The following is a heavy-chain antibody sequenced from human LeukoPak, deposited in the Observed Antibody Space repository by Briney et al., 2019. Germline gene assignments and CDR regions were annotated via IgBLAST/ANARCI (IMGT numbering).Heavy chain of an antibody. D-gene: IGHD3-16*01. V-gene: IGHV4-38-2*02. CDR1: GSSISSVYY. CDR3: ARDLRGFDY. CDR2: VSHSGTA. J-gene: IGHJ4*02. Sequence: SETLSLTCTVSGSSISSVYYWGWIRQPPGKGLEWIGSVSHSGTAYYNPSLKSRVTISVDRSKNHFSLKLSSVTAADTAVYYCARDLRGFDYWGQGTLVTVSS.